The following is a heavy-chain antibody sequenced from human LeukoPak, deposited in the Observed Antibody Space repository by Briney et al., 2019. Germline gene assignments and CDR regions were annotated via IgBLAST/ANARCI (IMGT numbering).Heavy chain of an antibody. Sequence: SETLSLTCAVSGGSISISSSNSWSWVRQPPGKGLEWIGEIFHSGSTNYNPSLKSRVTISVDKSKNQFSLKLSSLTAADTAVYYCARDLHGGNSFTSDWYFDLWGRGTLVTVSS. CDR1: GGSISISSSNS. CDR3: ARDLHGGNSFTSDWYFDL. D-gene: IGHD4-23*01. J-gene: IGHJ2*01. V-gene: IGHV4-4*02. CDR2: IFHSGST.